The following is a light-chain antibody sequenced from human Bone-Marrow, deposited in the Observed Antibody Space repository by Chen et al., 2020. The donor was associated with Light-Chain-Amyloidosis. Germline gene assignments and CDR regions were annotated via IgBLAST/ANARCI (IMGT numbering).Light chain of an antibody. V-gene: IGLV2-14*01. Sequence: QSALTQPASVSGSPGQSITISCPGTSSDVGGDNHVSWYQQHPDKAPKLMIYEVTNRPSWVPDRFSVSKSDNTASLTISGLQTEDEADYFCSSYTITNTLGFGSGTRVTVL. J-gene: IGLJ1*01. CDR1: SSDVGGDNH. CDR2: EVT. CDR3: SSYTITNTLG.